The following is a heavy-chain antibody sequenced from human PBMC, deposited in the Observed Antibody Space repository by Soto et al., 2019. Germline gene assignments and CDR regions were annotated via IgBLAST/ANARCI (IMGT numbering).Heavy chain of an antibody. Sequence: GGSLRLSCAASGFTFSSYGMHWVRQAPGKGLEWVAVISYDGSNKYYADPVKGRFTISRDNSKNTLYLQMNSLRAEDTAVYYCAKDTWGDGSAPFDYWGQGTLVTVSS. CDR1: GFTFSSYG. CDR3: AKDTWGDGSAPFDY. J-gene: IGHJ4*02. V-gene: IGHV3-30*18. CDR2: ISYDGSNK. D-gene: IGHD3-16*01.